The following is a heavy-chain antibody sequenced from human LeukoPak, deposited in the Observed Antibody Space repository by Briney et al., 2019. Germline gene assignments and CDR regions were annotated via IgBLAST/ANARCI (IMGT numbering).Heavy chain of an antibody. Sequence: PGGSLRLSCAASEFSVGSNYMTWVRQPPGKGLEWIGNFHYSGSTYYNPSLKSRVTISADTSKNQFSLKLSSVTAADTAVYYCPITKTVGATPWFDNWGQGTLVTVSS. CDR1: EFSVGSNY. CDR3: PITKTVGATPWFDN. D-gene: IGHD1-26*01. V-gene: IGHV4-59*04. J-gene: IGHJ4*02. CDR2: FHYSGST.